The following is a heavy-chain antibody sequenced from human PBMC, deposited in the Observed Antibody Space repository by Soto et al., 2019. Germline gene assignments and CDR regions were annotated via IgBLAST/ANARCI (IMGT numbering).Heavy chain of an antibody. CDR2: IYYTGKT. J-gene: IGHJ4*02. D-gene: IGHD4-17*01. Sequence: SETLSLTCTVSGASISSYYLSWIRQSPGKGLEWIGYIYYTGKTSCNPSLKSRVTMSMDKINNQFSLNLSSVTAADTAVYYCAREYATTVTTFDNWGQGTLVTVSS. CDR3: AREYATTVTTFDN. CDR1: GASISSYY. V-gene: IGHV4-59*01.